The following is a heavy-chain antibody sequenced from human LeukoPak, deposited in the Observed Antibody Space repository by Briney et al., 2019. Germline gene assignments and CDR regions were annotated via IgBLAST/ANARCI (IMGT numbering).Heavy chain of an antibody. Sequence: GGSLRLSCAASGFTFSSYAMSWVRQAPGKGLEWVSAISGSGGSTYYADSVKGRFTISRDNSRNTLYLQMNSLRAEDTAVYYCAKDNGGNSVEGFDYWGQGTLVTVSS. J-gene: IGHJ4*02. CDR2: ISGSGGST. CDR3: AKDNGGNSVEGFDY. D-gene: IGHD4-23*01. CDR1: GFTFSSYA. V-gene: IGHV3-23*01.